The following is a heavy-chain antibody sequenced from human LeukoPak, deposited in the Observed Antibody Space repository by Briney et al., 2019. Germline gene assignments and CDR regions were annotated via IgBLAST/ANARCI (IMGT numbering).Heavy chain of an antibody. CDR3: ARQQVAYYYYYGMDV. CDR2: IYPGDSDT. V-gene: IGHV5-51*01. J-gene: IGHJ6*04. CDR1: GYSFTTYW. Sequence: GESLKISCKGSGYSFTTYWIAWVRQMPGKGLEWMGIIYPGDSDTRHSPSFQGQVTISADKSISTAFLQWSSLKASDTAMYYCARQQVAYYYYYGMDVWGKGTTVTVSS. D-gene: IGHD2-15*01.